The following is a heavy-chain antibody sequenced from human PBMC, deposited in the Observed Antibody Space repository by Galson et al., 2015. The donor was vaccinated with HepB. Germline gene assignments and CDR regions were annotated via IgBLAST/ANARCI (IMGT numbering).Heavy chain of an antibody. J-gene: IGHJ5*02. CDR1: GYTFTSYG. D-gene: IGHD6-13*01. CDR3: ARGSSYSSSWYWFDP. Sequence: SVKVSCKASGYTFTSYGISWVRQAPGQGLEWMGWISAYNGNTNYAQKLQGRVTMTTDTSTSTAYMELRSLRSDDTAVYYCARGSSYSSSWYWFDPWGQGTLVTVSS. V-gene: IGHV1-18*04. CDR2: ISAYNGNT.